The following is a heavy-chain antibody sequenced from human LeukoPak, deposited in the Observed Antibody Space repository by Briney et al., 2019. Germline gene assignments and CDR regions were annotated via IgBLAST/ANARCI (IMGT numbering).Heavy chain of an antibody. V-gene: IGHV4-59*01. CDR2: IYYSGST. J-gene: IGHJ4*02. CDR3: ARATVTTPSSDY. D-gene: IGHD4-11*01. Sequence: PSETLSLTCTVSGGSISSYYWSWIRQPPGKGLEWIGYIYYSGSTNYNPSLKSRVTISVETSKNQFSLKLSSVTAADTAVYYCARATVTTPSSDYWGQGTLVTVSS. CDR1: GGSISSYY.